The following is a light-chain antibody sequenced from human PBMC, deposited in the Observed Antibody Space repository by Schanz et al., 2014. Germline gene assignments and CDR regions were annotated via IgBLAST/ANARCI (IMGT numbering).Light chain of an antibody. V-gene: IGLV1-40*01. J-gene: IGLJ3*02. Sequence: QSVLTQPPSVSGAPGQRVTISCTGSSSNIGAGYDVHWYQQFPGTAPKLLIYGNNKRPSGVPDRFSGSKSGTSASLAITGLQAEDEADYYCTSYTGSGTLWVFGGGTKLTVL. CDR2: GNN. CDR3: TSYTGSGTLWV. CDR1: SSNIGAGYD.